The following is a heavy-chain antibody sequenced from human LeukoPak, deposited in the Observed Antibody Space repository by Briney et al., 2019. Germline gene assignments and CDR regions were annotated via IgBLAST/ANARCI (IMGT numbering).Heavy chain of an antibody. CDR1: GGTFSSYA. V-gene: IGHV1-69*04. D-gene: IGHD3-22*01. CDR3: ARVGYYDSSGFEFDY. Sequence: ASVKVSCKASGGTFSSYAISCVRQAPGQGLEWMGRIIPIFGIANYVQKFQGRVTITADKSTSTAYMELSRLRSEDTAVYYCARVGYYDSSGFEFDYWGQGTLVTVSS. J-gene: IGHJ4*02. CDR2: IIPIFGIA.